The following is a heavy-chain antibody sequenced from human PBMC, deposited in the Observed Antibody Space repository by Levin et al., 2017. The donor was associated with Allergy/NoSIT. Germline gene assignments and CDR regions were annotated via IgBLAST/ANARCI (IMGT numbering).Heavy chain of an antibody. CDR2: VSHTGDST. J-gene: IGHJ4*02. CDR1: GFTFSNYA. Sequence: ASVKVSCAASGFTFSNYAMNWVRQAPGKGLEWVSTVSHTGDSTYYADSVKGRFTISRDNSENTVSLLMNSLRADDTAVYYCARGVTAMVVFDYWGQGTLVTVSS. V-gene: IGHV3-23*01. D-gene: IGHD5-18*01. CDR3: ARGVTAMVVFDY.